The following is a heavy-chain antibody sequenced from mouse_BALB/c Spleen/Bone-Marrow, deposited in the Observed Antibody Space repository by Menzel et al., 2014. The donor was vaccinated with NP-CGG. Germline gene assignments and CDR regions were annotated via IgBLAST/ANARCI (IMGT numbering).Heavy chain of an antibody. CDR1: GYVFSTYW. CDR2: IYPGDGDT. J-gene: IGHJ2*01. CDR3: ARGGISVDY. V-gene: IGHV1-80*01. Sequence: VMLVESGAELVRPGSSVKISCESSGYVFSTYWINWVKQRPGQGLEWIGQIYPGDGDTDYNGKFKDKATLTADKSSNTAYMQLSSLTSEDSAVYFCARGGISVDYWGQGTTLTVSS.